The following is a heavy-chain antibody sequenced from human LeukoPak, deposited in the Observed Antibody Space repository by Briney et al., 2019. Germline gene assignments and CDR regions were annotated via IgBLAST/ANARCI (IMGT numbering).Heavy chain of an antibody. D-gene: IGHD3-10*01. CDR1: GFTFSSYA. J-gene: IGHJ2*01. V-gene: IGHV3-23*01. Sequence: GGSLRLSCAASGFTFSSYAMSWVRQAPGKGLEWVSAISGSGGSTYYADSVKGRFTISRDNSKNTLYLQMNSLRAEDTAVYYCATQYYYGSGSYYVYWYFDLWGRGTLVTASS. CDR3: ATQYYYGSGSYYVYWYFDL. CDR2: ISGSGGST.